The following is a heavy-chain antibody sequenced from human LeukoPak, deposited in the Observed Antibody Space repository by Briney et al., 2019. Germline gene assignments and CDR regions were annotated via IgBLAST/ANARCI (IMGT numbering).Heavy chain of an antibody. CDR3: ARRGIVATIGHYYYYMDV. J-gene: IGHJ6*03. D-gene: IGHD5-12*01. Sequence: PGGSLRLSCTASGFPFGGYAMSWVRQAPGKGLEWVSYISSSSSTIYYADSVKGRFTISRDNAKNSLYLQTNSLRAEDTAVYYCARRGIVATIGHYYYYMDVWGKGTTVTVSS. V-gene: IGHV3-48*04. CDR1: GFPFGGYA. CDR2: ISSSSSTI.